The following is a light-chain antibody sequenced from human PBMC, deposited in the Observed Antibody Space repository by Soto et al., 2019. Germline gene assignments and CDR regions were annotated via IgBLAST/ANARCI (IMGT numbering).Light chain of an antibody. CDR1: QSVSGN. V-gene: IGKV3-15*01. J-gene: IGKJ4*01. CDR2: GAS. Sequence: EVVMTQSPATLAVSPRKVFTLSCTASQSVSGNLAWYQQKPGQAPRLLIHGASTRATDIPARFSGSGSGTEFTLTITSLQSEDFAVYYCQQYHNWPPGLTFGGGTKVDIK. CDR3: QQYHNWPPGLT.